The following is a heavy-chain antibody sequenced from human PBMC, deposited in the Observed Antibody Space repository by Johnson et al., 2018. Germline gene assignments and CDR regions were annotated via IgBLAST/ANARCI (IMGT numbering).Heavy chain of an antibody. CDR3: ARDIVVVVAAFQNDAFDI. D-gene: IGHD2-15*01. V-gene: IGHV3-7*01. CDR2: IKQDGSEK. CDR1: GFTFSSYW. J-gene: IGHJ3*02. Sequence: VQLVQSGGGLVQXGGSLRLXCAASGFTFSSYWMSWVRQAPGKGLEWVANIKQDGSEKYYVDSVKGRFPISRDNAKNSLYLQMNSMRAEDTAVYYCARDIVVVVAAFQNDAFDIWGQGTMVTVSS.